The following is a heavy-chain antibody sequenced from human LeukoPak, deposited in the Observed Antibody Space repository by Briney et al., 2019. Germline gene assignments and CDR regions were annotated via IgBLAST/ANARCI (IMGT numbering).Heavy chain of an antibody. CDR1: GGSFSGYY. V-gene: IGHV4-34*01. CDR2: INHSGST. CDR3: ARAVDY. J-gene: IGHJ4*02. Sequence: PSETLSLTCAVYGGSFSGYYWSWIRQPPGKGLEWIGEINHSGSTNYNPSLKSRVTTSVDTSKNRFSLKLSSVTAADTAVYYCARAVDYWGQGTLVTVSS.